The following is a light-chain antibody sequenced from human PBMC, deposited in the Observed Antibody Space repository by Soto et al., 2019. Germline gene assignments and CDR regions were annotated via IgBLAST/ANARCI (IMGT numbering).Light chain of an antibody. V-gene: IGKV3-11*01. Sequence: EIVLTQSPATLSLSPGERATLSCRASQTVSSYLLWYQQKPGQAPRLLIYDASNRATGVPARFTGSGSGTEFVLTIDSLQSEDFAVYYCHQYNDWPSITFGQGTRLEI. CDR1: QTVSSY. CDR2: DAS. CDR3: HQYNDWPSIT. J-gene: IGKJ5*01.